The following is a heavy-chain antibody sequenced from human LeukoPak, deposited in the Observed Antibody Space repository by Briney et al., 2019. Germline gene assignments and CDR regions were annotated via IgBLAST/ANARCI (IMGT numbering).Heavy chain of an antibody. Sequence: GGSLRLSCAASGFTFSSYGMSWVRQAPGKGLEWVSAISGSGGSTYYADSVKGRFTISRDNSKNTLYLQMNSLRAEDTAVYYCAKDLDYYDPTNWFDPWGQGTLVTVSS. V-gene: IGHV3-23*01. CDR3: AKDLDYYDPTNWFDP. CDR1: GFTFSSYG. J-gene: IGHJ5*02. D-gene: IGHD3-22*01. CDR2: ISGSGGST.